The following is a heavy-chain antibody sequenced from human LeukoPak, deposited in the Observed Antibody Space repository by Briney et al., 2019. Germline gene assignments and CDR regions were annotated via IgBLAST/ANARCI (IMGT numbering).Heavy chain of an antibody. Sequence: SETLSLTCTVSGGSITNYYWNWIRQPPGKDLEWIGCVSYSGRTHYSSALKSRVTISVDTSKNQFSLNLRSVAAADTAVYYCARPGRQDAYNGHYWYFDLWGRGTLVTVSS. D-gene: IGHD5-24*01. J-gene: IGHJ2*01. CDR1: GGSITNYY. V-gene: IGHV4-59*01. CDR2: VSYSGRT. CDR3: ARPGRQDAYNGHYWYFDL.